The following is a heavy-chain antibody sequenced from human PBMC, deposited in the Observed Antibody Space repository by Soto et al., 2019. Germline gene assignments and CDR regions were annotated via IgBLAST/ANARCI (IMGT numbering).Heavy chain of an antibody. Sequence: ELHLVESGGDLVQPGGSLRLSCTASGFTLSTYWMNWVRQTPGQGLEWVANINQDGTVKHYVDSVKDRFTISRDNAKNSLYLQMNSLRPDDTAVYYCAGGTGWFIVDWGQGTLVTVSS. CDR2: INQDGTVK. D-gene: IGHD6-19*01. J-gene: IGHJ4*02. CDR3: AGGTGWFIVD. CDR1: GFTLSTYW. V-gene: IGHV3-7*02.